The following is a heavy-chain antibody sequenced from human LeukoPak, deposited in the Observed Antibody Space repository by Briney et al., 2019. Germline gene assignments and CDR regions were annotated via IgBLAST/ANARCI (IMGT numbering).Heavy chain of an antibody. CDR2: ISSSSSTI. Sequence: GGSLRLSCAASGFTFSSYSMNWVRQAPGKGLEWVSYISSSSSTIYYADSVKGRFTISRDNAKNSLYLQMNSLRAEDTAVYYCARLGRIDDFWSGYSYYYYYMDVWGKGITVTVSS. V-gene: IGHV3-48*04. D-gene: IGHD3-3*01. J-gene: IGHJ6*03. CDR3: ARLGRIDDFWSGYSYYYYYMDV. CDR1: GFTFSSYS.